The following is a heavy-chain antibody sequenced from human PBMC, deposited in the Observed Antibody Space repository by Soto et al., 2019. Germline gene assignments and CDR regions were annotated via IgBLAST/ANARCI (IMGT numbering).Heavy chain of an antibody. CDR1: VCTFSIYG. D-gene: IGHD1-1*01. Sequence: VGSLRLSCASSVCTFSIYGMHCVRHAPGKGLEWVALISYDGSTKFYADSVKGRFTISRDNSKSTLNLEMNSLSAEDTAVYFCSKDAKKYNYYNHGTEVWGQGTSDNVSS. J-gene: IGHJ6*01. CDR3: SKDAKKYNYYNHGTEV. V-gene: IGHV3-30*18. CDR2: ISYDGSTK.